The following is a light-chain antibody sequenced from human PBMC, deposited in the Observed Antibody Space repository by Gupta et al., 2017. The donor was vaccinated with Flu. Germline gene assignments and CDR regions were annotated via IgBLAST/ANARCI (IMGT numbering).Light chain of an antibody. Sequence: SYELTQPPSVSVSPGQTARITCSGDALPKKYAYWYQQKSGQAPVLVIYDDTKRPAGIPTRFSGSSSGTMASLTISEAQVEDEADYYCVSTDSSGNHRVFGGGTKLTVL. CDR1: ALPKKY. CDR2: DDT. V-gene: IGLV3-10*01. J-gene: IGLJ3*02. CDR3: VSTDSSGNHRV.